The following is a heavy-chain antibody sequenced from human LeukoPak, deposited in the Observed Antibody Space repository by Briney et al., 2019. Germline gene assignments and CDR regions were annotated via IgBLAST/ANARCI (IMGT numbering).Heavy chain of an antibody. CDR2: INHSGST. CDR1: GGSFSGYC. J-gene: IGHJ4*02. V-gene: IGHV4-34*01. CDR3: ARAPILYYFDY. Sequence: SETLSLTCAVYGGSFSGYCWSWIRQPPGKGLEWIGEINHSGSTNYNPSLKSRVTISVDTSKNQFSLKLSSVTAADTAVYYCARAPILYYFDYWGQGTLVAVSS.